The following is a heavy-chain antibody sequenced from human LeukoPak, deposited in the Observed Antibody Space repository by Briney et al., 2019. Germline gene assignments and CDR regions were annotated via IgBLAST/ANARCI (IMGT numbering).Heavy chain of an antibody. J-gene: IGHJ4*02. CDR2: ISGSGGST. D-gene: IGHD6-25*01. V-gene: IGHV3-23*01. CDR3: ARDRQRAAAYYFDH. Sequence: GGSLRLSCAASGFTFSSYAMSWVRQAPGKGLEWVSAISGSGGSTYYADSVKGRFTISRDNSKNAIYLEMNSLRADDTAAYYCARDRQRAAAYYFDHWGQGALVTVSS. CDR1: GFTFSSYA.